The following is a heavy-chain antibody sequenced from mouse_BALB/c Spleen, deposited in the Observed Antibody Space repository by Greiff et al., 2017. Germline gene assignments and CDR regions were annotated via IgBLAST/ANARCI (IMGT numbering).Heavy chain of an antibody. CDR2: ISSGGSYT. CDR1: GFTFSSYA. J-gene: IGHJ3*01. V-gene: IGHV5-9-4*01. D-gene: IGHD3-1*01. Sequence: EVKVVESGGGLVKPGGSLKLSCAASGFTFSSYAMSWVRQSPEKRLEWVAEISSGGSYTYYPDTVTGRFTISRDNAKNTLYLEMSSLRSEDTAMYYCARGTSAGGFAYWGQGTLVTVSA. CDR3: ARGTSAGGFAY.